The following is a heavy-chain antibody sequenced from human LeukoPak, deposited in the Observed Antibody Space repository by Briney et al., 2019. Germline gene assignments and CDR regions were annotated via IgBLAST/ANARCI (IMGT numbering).Heavy chain of an antibody. J-gene: IGHJ6*02. CDR1: GGSISSSSYY. CDR3: ARQSSYYYGSGNMDV. Sequence: PSETLSLTCTVSGGSISSSSYYWGWIRQPPGKGLEWIGSIYYSGSTYYNPSLKSRVTISVDTSKNQFSLKLSSVTAADTAVYYCARQSSYYYGSGNMDVWGQGTAVTVSS. CDR2: IYYSGST. D-gene: IGHD3-10*01. V-gene: IGHV4-39*01.